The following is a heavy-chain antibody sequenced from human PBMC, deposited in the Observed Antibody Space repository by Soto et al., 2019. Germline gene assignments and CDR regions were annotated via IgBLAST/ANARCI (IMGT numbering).Heavy chain of an antibody. CDR2: TSGNNDKK. CDR1: GYTFSTYG. J-gene: IGHJ4*02. CDR3: ARESRGYEDY. Sequence: QVQLVQSGAEVTKPGASVKVSCKASGYTFSTYGISWVRQDPGQGLEWMGWTSGNNDKKSYSQKFKGRVTMTTDTSTNTAYLELRSLSTDDTALYYCARESRGYEDYWGQGTLVIVSS. V-gene: IGHV1-18*01. D-gene: IGHD5-12*01.